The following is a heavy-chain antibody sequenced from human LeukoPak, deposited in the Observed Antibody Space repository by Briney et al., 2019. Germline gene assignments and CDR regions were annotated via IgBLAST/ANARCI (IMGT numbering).Heavy chain of an antibody. D-gene: IGHD1-20*01. Sequence: PGRSLRLSCAASGFTFSSYAMHWVRQAPGKGLEWVAVISYDGSNKYYADSVKGRFTISRGNSKNTLYLQMNSLRAEDTAVYYCARDNNFAFDYWGQGTLVTVSS. CDR3: ARDNNFAFDY. CDR2: ISYDGSNK. V-gene: IGHV3-30*04. J-gene: IGHJ4*02. CDR1: GFTFSSYA.